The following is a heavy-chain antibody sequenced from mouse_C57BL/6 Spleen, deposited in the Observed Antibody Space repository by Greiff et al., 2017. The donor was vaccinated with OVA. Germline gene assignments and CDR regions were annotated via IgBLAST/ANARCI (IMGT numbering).Heavy chain of an antibody. J-gene: IGHJ2*01. CDR1: GYAFSSYW. CDR2: LYPGDGDT. D-gene: IGHD1-1*01. CDR3: ARSGIITTVAYFDY. V-gene: IGHV1-80*01. Sequence: QVQLKESGAELVKPGASVKISCKASGYAFSSYWMNWVKQRPGKGLEWIGQLYPGDGDTNYNGKFKGKATLTADKSSSTAYMQLSSLTSEDSAVYFCARSGIITTVAYFDYWGQGTTLTVSS.